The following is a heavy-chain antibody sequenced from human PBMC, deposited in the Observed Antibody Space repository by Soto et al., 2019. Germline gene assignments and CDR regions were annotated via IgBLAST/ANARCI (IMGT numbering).Heavy chain of an antibody. CDR1: GFTFRSYA. J-gene: IGHJ6*02. CDR2: ISGSGGST. CDR3: AKGSGLEPNYYGMEV. V-gene: IGHV3-23*01. D-gene: IGHD1-1*01. Sequence: EVQLLESGGGLVQPGGSLRLSCAASGFTFRSYAMSWVRQAPGKGLEWVSGISGSGGSTYYADSVKGRFTISRDNSKSTLYLQMNSLRVEDTAVYYCAKGSGLEPNYYGMEVWGQGTTVTVSS.